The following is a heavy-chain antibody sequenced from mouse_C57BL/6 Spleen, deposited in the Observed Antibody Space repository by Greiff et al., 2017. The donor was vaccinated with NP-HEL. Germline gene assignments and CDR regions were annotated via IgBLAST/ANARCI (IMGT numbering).Heavy chain of an antibody. D-gene: IGHD1-1*01. Sequence: VQLQQPGTELVKPGASVKLSCKASGYTFTSYWMHWVKQRPGQGLEWIGNINPSTGGTTSNETFKSKATLTVDKSSITSYRQLSSLTSEDSAVYYCARYYYGSSPWFAYWGQGTLVTVSA. J-gene: IGHJ3*01. CDR2: INPSTGGT. CDR1: GYTFTSYW. V-gene: IGHV1-53*01. CDR3: ARYYYGSSPWFAY.